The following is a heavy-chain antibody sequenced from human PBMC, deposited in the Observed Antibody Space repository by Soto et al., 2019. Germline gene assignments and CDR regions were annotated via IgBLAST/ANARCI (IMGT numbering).Heavy chain of an antibody. CDR1: GASIGRGGYY. D-gene: IGHD1-26*01. V-gene: IGHV4-31*03. J-gene: IGHJ4*02. CDR2: IHFSGET. Sequence: QVQLQESGPGLMKPSQTLSLTCTVSGASIGRGGYYWTWIRQHPGKALEWMGHIHFSGETNYNPSLMGRLTMSIDTSTNQFSLNPAAVTAADTAMYYCARDQGGALDYWGQGTLVTVSS. CDR3: ARDQGGALDY.